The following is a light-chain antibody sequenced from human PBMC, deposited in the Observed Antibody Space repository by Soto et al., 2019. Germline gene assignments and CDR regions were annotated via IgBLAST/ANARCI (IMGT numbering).Light chain of an antibody. CDR3: SSYTSSATLV. CDR2: DVS. V-gene: IGLV2-14*03. Sequence: QSALTQPASVSGSPGQSITLSCTGTASDIGGYNFVSWYQQSAGKAPKLIIYDVSHRPAGVSDRFSASKSGNTAALTISALRTVDEADYYCSSYTSSATLVFGSGTKLTVL. CDR1: ASDIGGYNF. J-gene: IGLJ1*01.